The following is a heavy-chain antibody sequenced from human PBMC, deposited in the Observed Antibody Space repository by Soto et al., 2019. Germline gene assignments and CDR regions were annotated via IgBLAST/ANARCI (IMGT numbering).Heavy chain of an antibody. CDR2: MSPSSGNT. Sequence: QVQLVQSGAEVKKPGASVKVSCKASGYTFTTYEINWVRQVPGQGLESMGWMSPSSGNTGYVDQFRGRVTMTSNTSMTTAYMELSSLRSEDTAVYYCARVGGQLFGDHGMDVWGQGTTVTVSS. CDR3: ARVGGQLFGDHGMDV. V-gene: IGHV1-8*01. CDR1: GYTFTTYE. D-gene: IGHD3-10*01. J-gene: IGHJ6*02.